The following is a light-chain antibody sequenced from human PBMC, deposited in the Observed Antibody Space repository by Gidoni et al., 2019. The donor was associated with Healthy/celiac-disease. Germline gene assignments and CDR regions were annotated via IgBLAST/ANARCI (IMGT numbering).Light chain of an antibody. V-gene: IGKV1-39*01. Sequence: DISMTQSPSSPSASVGDRVTITCRASQSISSSLNWYQQKPGKAPKLLIYEASSLQSGVPSRFSGSGSGTEFTLTISSLQPEDFATYYCQQSNSNLFTFXPXTKVEIK. J-gene: IGKJ3*01. CDR2: EAS. CDR1: QSISSS. CDR3: QQSNSNLFT.